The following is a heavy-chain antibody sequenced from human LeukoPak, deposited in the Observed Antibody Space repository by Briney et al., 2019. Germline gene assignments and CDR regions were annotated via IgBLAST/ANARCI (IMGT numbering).Heavy chain of an antibody. CDR3: ARGATMVRGVIDY. D-gene: IGHD3-10*01. J-gene: IGHJ4*02. V-gene: IGHV1-8*03. Sequence: ASVKVSCKASGYTFTSYDINWVRQATGQGLEWMGWMNPNSGNTGYAQKFQGRVTITRNTSISTAYMELSSLRSEDTAVYYCARGATMVRGVIDYWGQGTLVTVSS. CDR2: MNPNSGNT. CDR1: GYTFTSYD.